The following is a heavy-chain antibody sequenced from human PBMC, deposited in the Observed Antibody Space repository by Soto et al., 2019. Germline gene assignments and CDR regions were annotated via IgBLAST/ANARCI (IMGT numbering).Heavy chain of an antibody. V-gene: IGHV3-23*01. J-gene: IGHJ6*02. CDR3: AKAMLSHYYYGMDV. D-gene: IGHD3-10*02. CDR2: ISGSGGDT. CDR1: GFTFSSYA. Sequence: EVQLLESGGGLVQPGVSLRLSCAASGFTFSSYAMNWVRQAPGKGLEWVSVISGSGGDTNYADSVKGRFTISRDNSKNTLSLQMNSLRGDDTAVYYCAKAMLSHYYYGMDVWGQGTTVTVSS.